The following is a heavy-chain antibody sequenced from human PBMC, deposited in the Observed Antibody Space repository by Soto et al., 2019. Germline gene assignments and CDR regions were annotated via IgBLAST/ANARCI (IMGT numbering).Heavy chain of an antibody. CDR3: ARMYSSSCDY. Sequence: EVQLLESGGDLVQPGGSLRLSCAASGFTFSTYAMRWFRQAPGKGLEWVSSITGSGDRTYYADSVKGRFTISRDNSQSTLHLQMNSLRAEDTAVYYCARMYSSSCDYWGQGTLVTVSS. V-gene: IGHV3-23*01. J-gene: IGHJ4*02. CDR1: GFTFSTYA. D-gene: IGHD6-13*01. CDR2: ITGSGDRT.